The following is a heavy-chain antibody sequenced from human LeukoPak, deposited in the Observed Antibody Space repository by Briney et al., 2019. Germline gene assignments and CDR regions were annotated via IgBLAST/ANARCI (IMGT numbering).Heavy chain of an antibody. CDR1: EFTFSSYA. CDR2: IRGSAVST. J-gene: IGHJ6*04. Sequence: GYLRLSCAASEFTFSSYAMSWVRQAPGKGLEWVSAIRGSAVSTYFTDSVKGQFTIPMKHYKNTLYLQMNSLRAEDTAICYCAKDRRGGPYGMDVWVEGRTVSVCS. V-gene: IGHV3-23*01. CDR3: AKDRRGGPYGMDV. D-gene: IGHD3-16*01.